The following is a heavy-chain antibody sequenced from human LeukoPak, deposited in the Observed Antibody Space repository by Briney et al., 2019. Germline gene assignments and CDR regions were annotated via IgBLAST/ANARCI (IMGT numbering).Heavy chain of an antibody. V-gene: IGHV4-61*05. CDR3: ASLYYDILSYYYYGMDV. CDR2: VYYTGSA. D-gene: IGHD3-9*01. CDR1: GGSISGSISNYY. Sequence: SETLSLTCTVSGGSISGSISNYYWSWIRQPPGKGLEWIGYVYYTGSATYNPSFQSRVTLSVDTSKNQFSLKLSSVTAADTAVYYCASLYYDILSYYYYGMDVWGQGTTVTVSS. J-gene: IGHJ6*02.